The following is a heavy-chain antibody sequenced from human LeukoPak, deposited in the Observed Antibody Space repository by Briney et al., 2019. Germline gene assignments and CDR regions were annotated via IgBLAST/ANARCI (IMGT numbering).Heavy chain of an antibody. Sequence: GESLRLSCAASGFTFSSHWMHWVRQAPGTGLVWVAGILTDGITTTYADSVKGRFTISRDNAENTLYLQMNSLRDEDTAVYYCARETGRGRFDYCGQGTLVTVSS. CDR2: ILTDGITT. CDR1: GFTFSSHW. CDR3: ARETGRGRFDY. V-gene: IGHV3-74*01. J-gene: IGHJ4*02. D-gene: IGHD3-16*01.